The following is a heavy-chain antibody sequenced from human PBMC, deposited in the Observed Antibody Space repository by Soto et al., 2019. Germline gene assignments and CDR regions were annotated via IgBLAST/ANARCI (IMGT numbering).Heavy chain of an antibody. V-gene: IGHV4-4*07. CDR2: VYTSGNT. J-gene: IGHJ4*02. CDR3: ARTHWVSGTEY. Sequence: QVQLQESGPGLVKPSETLSLTCTVSGGSMTGYFWSWIRQPAGKALEWIGHVYTSGNTDYNPSLASRITMAVDTSKRQFSLKVKSVTAADTAVYYCARTHWVSGTEYWGQGILVTVSS. D-gene: IGHD6-19*01. CDR1: GGSMTGYF.